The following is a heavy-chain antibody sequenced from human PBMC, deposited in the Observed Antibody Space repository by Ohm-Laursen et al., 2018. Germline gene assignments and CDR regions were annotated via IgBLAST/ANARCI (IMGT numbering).Heavy chain of an antibody. V-gene: IGHV4-59*12. D-gene: IGHD6-13*01. CDR1: GGSISSYY. CDR2: IYYSGST. CDR3: ARGNTAAGRAFDY. Sequence: PSQTLSLTCTVSGGSISSYYWSWIRQPPGKGLEWIGYIYYSGSTNYNPSLKSRVTMSVDTSKNQFSLKLRSVTAADTAVYYCARGNTAAGRAFDYWGQGTLVTVSS. J-gene: IGHJ4*02.